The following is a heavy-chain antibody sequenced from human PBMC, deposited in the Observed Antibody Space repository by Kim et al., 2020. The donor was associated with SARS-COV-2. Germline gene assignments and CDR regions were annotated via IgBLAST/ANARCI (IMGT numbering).Heavy chain of an antibody. Sequence: AQKFQGRVTITADESTRTAYMELSSLGSEDTAVYYCARAWLERYYYGMDVWGQGTTVTVSS. D-gene: IGHD6-19*01. CDR3: ARAWLERYYYGMDV. J-gene: IGHJ6*02. V-gene: IGHV1-69*01.